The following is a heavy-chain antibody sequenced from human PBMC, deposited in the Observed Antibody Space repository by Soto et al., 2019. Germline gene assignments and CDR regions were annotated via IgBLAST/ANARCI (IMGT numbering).Heavy chain of an antibody. Sequence: QVQLVESGGGVVQPGRSLRLSCAAAGFAFSSYGMDWVRQAPGKWLKWVAVISYDGSYKYSADSVKGRFTISRDNSKNTLYLQMNSLRAEDTAVYYCAKEAPYSSSWTPNFDYWGQGTLVTVSS. V-gene: IGHV3-30*18. CDR3: AKEAPYSSSWTPNFDY. J-gene: IGHJ4*02. CDR1: GFAFSSYG. D-gene: IGHD6-13*01. CDR2: ISYDGSYK.